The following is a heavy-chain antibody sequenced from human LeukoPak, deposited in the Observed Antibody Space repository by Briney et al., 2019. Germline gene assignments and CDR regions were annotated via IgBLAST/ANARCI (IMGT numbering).Heavy chain of an antibody. D-gene: IGHD6-13*01. V-gene: IGHV3-9*01. J-gene: IGHJ4*02. CDR1: GFTFDDYA. CDR3: AKGAIAAPGTIDY. CDR2: ISWNSGSI. Sequence: GGSLRLSCAASGFTFDDYAMHWVRQAPGKGLEWVSGISWNSGSIGYADSVKGRFTISRDNAKNSLYLQMNSLRAEDTALYYCAKGAIAAPGTIDYWGQGTLATVSS.